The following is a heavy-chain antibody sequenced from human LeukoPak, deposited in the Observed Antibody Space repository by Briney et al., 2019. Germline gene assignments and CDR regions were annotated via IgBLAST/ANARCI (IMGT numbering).Heavy chain of an antibody. D-gene: IGHD2-2*01. CDR1: GGTFSSYA. Sequence: GASEKVSCKASGGTFSSYAISWVRQAPGQGLEWMGGIIPIFGTANYAQKFQGRVTITADESTSTAYMELSSLRSEDTAVYYCARGDTWEYCSSTSCYLYAFDIWGQGTMVTVSS. CDR2: IIPIFGTA. J-gene: IGHJ3*02. V-gene: IGHV1-69*13. CDR3: ARGDTWEYCSSTSCYLYAFDI.